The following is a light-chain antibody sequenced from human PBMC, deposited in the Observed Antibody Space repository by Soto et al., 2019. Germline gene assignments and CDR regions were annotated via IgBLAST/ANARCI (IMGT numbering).Light chain of an antibody. CDR3: LLAYGSIRV. V-gene: IGLV7-46*01. J-gene: IGLJ3*02. Sequence: QAVVTQEPSLTVSPGETVTLTCGSSTGDVTSGHFPYWFQQKPGQAPKTLIYDTSSRSSWTPARFSGSLLGGKAVLTLSGAQPEDETDYYCLLAYGSIRVFGGGTKVTVL. CDR1: TGDVTSGHF. CDR2: DTS.